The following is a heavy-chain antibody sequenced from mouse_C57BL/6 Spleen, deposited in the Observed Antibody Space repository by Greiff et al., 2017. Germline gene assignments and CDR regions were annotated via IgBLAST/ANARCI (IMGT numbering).Heavy chain of an antibody. CDR3: VTTVVATGVDY. D-gene: IGHD1-1*01. CDR1: GYTFTSYW. Sequence: VQLQQPGAELVMPGASVKLSCKASGYTFTSYWMPWVKQRPGQGLEWIGEIDPSDSYTNYNQKFKGKSTLTVDKSSSTAYMQLSSLTSEDSAVYYCVTTVVATGVDYWGQGTSVTVSS. V-gene: IGHV1-69*01. CDR2: IDPSDSYT. J-gene: IGHJ4*01.